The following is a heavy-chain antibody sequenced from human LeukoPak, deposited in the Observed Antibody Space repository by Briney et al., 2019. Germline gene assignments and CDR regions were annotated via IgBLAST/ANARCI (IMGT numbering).Heavy chain of an antibody. CDR1: GGSISSGSYY. V-gene: IGHV4-61*02. J-gene: IGHJ4*02. Sequence: SETLSLTCTVSGGSISSGSYYWGWIRQPAGKGLGWIGRIYTSGSTNYNPSLKSRVTISVDTSKNQFSLKLSSVTAADTAVYYCARVPLGGSGWYYFDYWGQGTLVTVSS. CDR3: ARVPLGGSGWYYFDY. CDR2: IYTSGST. D-gene: IGHD6-19*01.